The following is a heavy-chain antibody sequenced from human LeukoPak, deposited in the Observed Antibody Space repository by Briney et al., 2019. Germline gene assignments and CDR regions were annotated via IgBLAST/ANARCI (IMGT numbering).Heavy chain of an antibody. V-gene: IGHV3-48*01. J-gene: IGHJ4*02. D-gene: IGHD2/OR15-2a*01. CDR1: GFTFSSYS. CDR2: ISSSSSTI. CDR3: ARDFNAYAVDY. Sequence: GGSLRLSCAASGFTFSSYSMNWVCKAPGKGLERVSYISSSSSTIYYADSVKGRFTISRDNGKNSLYLQMNSLRAEDTAVYHCARDFNAYAVDYWGQGILVTVSS.